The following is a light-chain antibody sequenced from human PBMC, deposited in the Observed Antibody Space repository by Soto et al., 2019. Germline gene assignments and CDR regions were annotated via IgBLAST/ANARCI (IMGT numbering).Light chain of an antibody. V-gene: IGKV1-5*03. CDR2: KAS. J-gene: IGKJ5*01. CDR1: QSISSW. Sequence: DIQMTQSPSTLSASVGDRVTITCRASQSISSWLAWYQQKAGNAPKSLIYKASSLESGVPSRFSGSGFGTEFTLTISSLQPDDFATYYCQQYLSYPITFGQGTRLEIK. CDR3: QQYLSYPIT.